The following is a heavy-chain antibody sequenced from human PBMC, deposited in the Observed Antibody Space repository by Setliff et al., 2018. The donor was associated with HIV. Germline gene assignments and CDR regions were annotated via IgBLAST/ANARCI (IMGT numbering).Heavy chain of an antibody. J-gene: IGHJ5*02. CDR2: INHSGST. Sequence: SETLSLTCAVYGGSFSGYYWSWIRQPPGKGLEWIGEINHSGSTNYNPSLKSRVTISVDTSKNQFSLKLSSVTAADTAVYYCARDRGSYNFWSGLARGDNWFDPWGQGTLVTVSS. CDR3: ARDRGSYNFWSGLARGDNWFDP. CDR1: GGSFSGYY. D-gene: IGHD3-3*01. V-gene: IGHV4-34*01.